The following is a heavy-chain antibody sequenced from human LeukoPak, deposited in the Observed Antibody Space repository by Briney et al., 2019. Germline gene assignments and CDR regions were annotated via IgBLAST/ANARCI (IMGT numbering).Heavy chain of an antibody. Sequence: SETLSLTCAVYGGSFSGYYWSWIRQPPGKGLEWIGYIYYSGSTNYNPSLKSRVTISVDTSKNQFSLKLSSVTAADTAVYYCARALTVGILTGYLFDYWGQGTLVTVSS. D-gene: IGHD3-9*01. J-gene: IGHJ4*02. CDR3: ARALTVGILTGYLFDY. CDR2: IYYSGST. V-gene: IGHV4-59*01. CDR1: GGSFSGYY.